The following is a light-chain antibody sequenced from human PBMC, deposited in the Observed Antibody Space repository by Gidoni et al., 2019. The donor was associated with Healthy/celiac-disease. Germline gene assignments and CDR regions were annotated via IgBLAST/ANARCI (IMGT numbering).Light chain of an antibody. CDR3: SSYTSSSTLA. CDR1: SSDVGGYNY. V-gene: IGLV2-14*01. CDR2: DVS. J-gene: IGLJ2*01. Sequence: QSALTQPASVSGSPGQPITISCTGTSSDVGGYNYVSWYQQHPGKAPKLMVYDVSDRPSGVSNRFSASKSGNTASLTISGLQAEDEADYYCSSYTSSSTLAFGGGTKLTVL.